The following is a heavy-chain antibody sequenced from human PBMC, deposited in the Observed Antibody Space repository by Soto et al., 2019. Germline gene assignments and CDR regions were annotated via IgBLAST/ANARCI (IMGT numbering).Heavy chain of an antibody. J-gene: IGHJ3*02. D-gene: IGHD3-10*01. Sequence: QVQLQESGPGLVKPSETLSLTCTVSGGSISSYYWSWIRQPPGKGLEWIGYIYYSGSTNYNPSLKSQVTISVDASKHQFSLTLSSVTAADTAVYYCARRYGAAFDIWGQGTMVTVSS. CDR2: IYYSGST. CDR1: GGSISSYY. V-gene: IGHV4-59*01. CDR3: ARRYGAAFDI.